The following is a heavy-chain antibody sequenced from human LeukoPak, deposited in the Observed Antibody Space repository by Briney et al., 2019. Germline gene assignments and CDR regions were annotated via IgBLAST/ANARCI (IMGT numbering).Heavy chain of an antibody. CDR3: ARPRYYYYMDV. J-gene: IGHJ6*03. CDR1: GFTFSSYW. V-gene: IGHV3-74*01. CDR2: INSDGSST. Sequence: GGSLRLSCAASGFTFSSYWMHWVRQAPGKGLVWVSRINSDGSSTSYADSVKGRFTISRDNAKNTLYLQMNSLRADDTAVYYCARPRYYYYMDVWGEGTTVTVSS.